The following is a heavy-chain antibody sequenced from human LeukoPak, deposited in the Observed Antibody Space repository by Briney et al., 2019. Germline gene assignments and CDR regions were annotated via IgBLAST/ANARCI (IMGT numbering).Heavy chain of an antibody. Sequence: GASVKVSCKTSGYIFRDFYIHWVRQAPGHGLEWMGWINPNGGGTDSAQRFQGRVTLTTDTSTGTAYMDLTSLTSDDTAVYFCAKDSSGGYTSHWGQGTLVTVS. CDR3: AKDSSGGYTSH. CDR1: GYIFRDFY. V-gene: IGHV1-2*02. D-gene: IGHD5-24*01. J-gene: IGHJ4*02. CDR2: INPNGGGT.